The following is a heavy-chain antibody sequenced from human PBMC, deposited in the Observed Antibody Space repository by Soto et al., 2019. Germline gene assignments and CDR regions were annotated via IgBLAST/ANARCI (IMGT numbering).Heavy chain of an antibody. Sequence: QVQLVQSGAEVKKPGASVKVSCKASGYTFTSYGISWVRQAPGQGLEWMGWISAYNGNTNYAQKLPGRGNQTTGPSTGTAYMGVRGLRFGGTGRFFFARRGASVMNVWGQGTLVTVSS. V-gene: IGHV1-18*01. CDR1: GYTFTSYG. CDR3: ARRGASVMNV. D-gene: IGHD2-21*01. J-gene: IGHJ4*02. CDR2: ISAYNGNT.